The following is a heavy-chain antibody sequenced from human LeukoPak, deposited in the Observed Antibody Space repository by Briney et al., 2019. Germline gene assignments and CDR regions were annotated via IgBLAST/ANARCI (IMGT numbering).Heavy chain of an antibody. V-gene: IGHV3-9*01. CDR3: AKGSTDTAMSHFDY. Sequence: PGGSLRLSCAASGFTFDDYAMHWVRQAPGNGLEWVSGISWNSGSIGYADSVKGRFTISRDNAKNSLYLQMNSLRAEDTALYYCAKGSTDTAMSHFDYWGQGTLVTVSS. D-gene: IGHD5-18*01. CDR2: ISWNSGSI. J-gene: IGHJ4*02. CDR1: GFTFDDYA.